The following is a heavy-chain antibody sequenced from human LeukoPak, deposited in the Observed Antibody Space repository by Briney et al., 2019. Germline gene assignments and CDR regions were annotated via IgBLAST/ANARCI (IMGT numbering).Heavy chain of an antibody. CDR3: VRSKSGTYGWFDP. CDR1: GGSISSYY. D-gene: IGHD4-17*01. J-gene: IGHJ5*02. Sequence: SETLSLTCTVSGGSISSYYWSWIRQPPGKGLEWIGYIYYSGSTNYNPSLQSRVTIAVDTSKNQFSLKLSSVTAADTAVYYCVRSKSGTYGWFDPWGQGTLVAVSS. V-gene: IGHV4-59*01. CDR2: IYYSGST.